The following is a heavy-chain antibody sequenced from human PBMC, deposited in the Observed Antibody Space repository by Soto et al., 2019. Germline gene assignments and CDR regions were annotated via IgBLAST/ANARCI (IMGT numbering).Heavy chain of an antibody. CDR2: MNPNSGST. CDR1: GYTFTGYY. D-gene: IGHD6-6*01. V-gene: IGHV1-2*04. CDR3: ARGPSSSSDDAFDI. Sequence: KVSCKASGYTFTGYYMHWVRQAPGQGLEWMGWMNPNSGSTNYAQKFQGWVTMTRDTSISTAYMELSSLRSEDTAVYYCARGPSSSSDDAFDIRGQGTMVTVSS. J-gene: IGHJ3*02.